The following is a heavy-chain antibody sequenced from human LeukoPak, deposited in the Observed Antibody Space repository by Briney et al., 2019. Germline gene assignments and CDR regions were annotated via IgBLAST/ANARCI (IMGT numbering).Heavy chain of an antibody. V-gene: IGHV4-34*01. CDR1: GGSFSGHY. Sequence: SETPSLTCAVYGGSFSGHYWTWIRQPPGKGLEWIGEINHSGSNNYNTTLKSRVTISVDTSKDQFFLKLSSVTAADTAIYYCARAPAAAGTIDYWGQGTLVTVSS. CDR3: ARAPAAAGTIDY. D-gene: IGHD6-13*01. CDR2: INHSGSN. J-gene: IGHJ4*02.